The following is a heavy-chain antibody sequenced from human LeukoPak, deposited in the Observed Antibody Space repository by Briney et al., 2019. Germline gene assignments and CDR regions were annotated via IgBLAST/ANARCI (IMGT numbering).Heavy chain of an antibody. D-gene: IGHD2-2*01. CDR3: AKSRLRYCSSTSCYESDY. V-gene: IGHV3-30*18. J-gene: IGHJ4*02. CDR1: GFTFSSYG. CDR2: ISYDGSNK. Sequence: GGSPRLSCAASGFTFSSYGMHWVRQAPGKGLEWVAVISYDGSNKYYADSVKGRFTISRDNSKNTLYLQMNSLRAEDTAVYYCAKSRLRYCSSTSCYESDYWGQGTLVTVSS.